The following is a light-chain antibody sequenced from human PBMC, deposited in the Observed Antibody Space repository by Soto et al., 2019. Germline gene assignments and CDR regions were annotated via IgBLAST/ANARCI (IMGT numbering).Light chain of an antibody. CDR1: QSVSNNY. J-gene: IGKJ5*01. Sequence: EIVLTQSPVTLSLSPGEIATLSCSASQSVSNNYLAWYQQKPGQAPRRLIYGASSRATGIPDRFSGSGSGTDFTLTISRLEPEDFAVYYCKQYSTSPNFGEGTRLEIK. V-gene: IGKV3-20*01. CDR3: KQYSTSPN. CDR2: GAS.